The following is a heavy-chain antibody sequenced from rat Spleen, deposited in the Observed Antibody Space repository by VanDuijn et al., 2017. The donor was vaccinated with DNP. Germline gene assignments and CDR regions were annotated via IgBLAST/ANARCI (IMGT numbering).Heavy chain of an antibody. V-gene: IGHV5-7*01. CDR1: GFTFSDYN. CDR2: ISYDRSST. Sequence: EVQLVESGGGLVQPGRSLKLSCAASGFTFSDYNMAWVRQAPKKGLEWVATISYDRSSTHYRDSVKGRFTISRDNAKSTLYLQMDSLTSADTATYYCARPDHWGQGVMVSVSS. J-gene: IGHJ2*01. CDR3: ARPDH.